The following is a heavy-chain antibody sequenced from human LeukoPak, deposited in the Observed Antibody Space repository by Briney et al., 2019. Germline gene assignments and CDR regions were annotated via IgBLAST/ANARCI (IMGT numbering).Heavy chain of an antibody. J-gene: IGHJ4*02. D-gene: IGHD4-17*01. V-gene: IGHV3-21*04. Sequence: GGSLRLSCAASGFTFSNYNMNWVRQAPGKGLEWVSYITSRSSSIYYADSVKGRFTISRDNAKNSLYLQMNSLRAEDTAVYYCARGMYDYGDSLVTSYFDFWGQGALVTVSS. CDR3: ARGMYDYGDSLVTSYFDF. CDR2: ITSRSSSI. CDR1: GFTFSNYN.